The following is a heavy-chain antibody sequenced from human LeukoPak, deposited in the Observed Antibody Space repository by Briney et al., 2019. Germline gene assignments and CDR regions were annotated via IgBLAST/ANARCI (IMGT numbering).Heavy chain of an antibody. Sequence: GASVKVSCKAFGYTFTSNYMHWVRQAPGQGPEWMGVISPSGGSTTYAQKFQGRVTLTRDMSTSTDYLELSSLRSEDTAVYYCARDMITFGGVIVPEGWFDPWGQGTLVTVSS. D-gene: IGHD3-16*02. V-gene: IGHV1-46*01. CDR3: ARDMITFGGVIVPEGWFDP. CDR1: GYTFTSNY. CDR2: ISPSGGST. J-gene: IGHJ5*02.